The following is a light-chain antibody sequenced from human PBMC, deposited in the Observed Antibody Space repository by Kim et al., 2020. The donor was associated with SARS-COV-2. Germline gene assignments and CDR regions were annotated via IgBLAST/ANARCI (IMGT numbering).Light chain of an antibody. Sequence: ASIGDTVTLTCRASQGGGNFLAWFQQKPGKPPRSLIYAASSLQSGVPSKFSGSGSGTDFTLTISSLQPEDFATYYCQQYNIYPFTFGQGTRLEIK. CDR3: QQYNIYPFT. V-gene: IGKV1-16*02. CDR1: QGGGNF. CDR2: AAS. J-gene: IGKJ5*01.